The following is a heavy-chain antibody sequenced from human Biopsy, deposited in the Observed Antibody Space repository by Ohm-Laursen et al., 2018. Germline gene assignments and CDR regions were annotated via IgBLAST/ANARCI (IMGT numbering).Heavy chain of an antibody. D-gene: IGHD5-12*01. J-gene: IGHJ4*02. Sequence: TLSLTCTVSGVSINGGRYYWNWISHHTGKGLVWIGIIFYSANTYSNPSLKSRVTISVDTSKNQFSLKLSSVTAADTAVYYCARLGSGDYFPTFFDFWGQGALVTVSS. CDR2: IFYSANT. CDR3: ARLGSGDYFPTFFDF. V-gene: IGHV4-31*03. CDR1: GVSINGGRYY.